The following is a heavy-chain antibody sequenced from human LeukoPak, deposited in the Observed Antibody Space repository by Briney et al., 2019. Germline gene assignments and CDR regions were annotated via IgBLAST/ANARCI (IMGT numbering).Heavy chain of an antibody. CDR3: ARGGYSYGPSPYFDY. J-gene: IGHJ4*02. CDR1: GGSFSGYY. Sequence: SETLSLTCAVYGGSFSGYYWSWIRQPPGKGLEWIGEINHSGSTNYNPSLKSRVTISVDTSKNQFSLKLSSVTAADTAVYYCARGGYSYGPSPYFDYWGQGALVTVSS. CDR2: INHSGST. V-gene: IGHV4-34*01. D-gene: IGHD5-18*01.